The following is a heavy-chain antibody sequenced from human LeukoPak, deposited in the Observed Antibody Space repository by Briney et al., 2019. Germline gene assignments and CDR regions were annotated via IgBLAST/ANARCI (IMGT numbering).Heavy chain of an antibody. CDR1: GFTFSSYG. Sequence: PGGSLRLSCAASGFTFSSYGMHWVRQAPGKGRGWVAVISYEGSNKYYADSGKGRFTISRDNSKNTLYLQMNRLRAEDTAVYYCAKDLDGYCSGGSCYPYYYYGMDVWGQGTTVTVSS. J-gene: IGHJ6*02. V-gene: IGHV3-30*18. D-gene: IGHD2-15*01. CDR3: AKDLDGYCSGGSCYPYYYYGMDV. CDR2: ISYEGSNK.